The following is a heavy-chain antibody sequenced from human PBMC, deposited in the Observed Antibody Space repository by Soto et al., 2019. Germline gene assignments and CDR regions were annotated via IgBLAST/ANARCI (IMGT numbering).Heavy chain of an antibody. J-gene: IGHJ4*02. CDR1: GFTFSSYA. V-gene: IGHV3-64D*08. D-gene: IGHD2-15*01. CDR2: ISSNGGST. CDR3: VKDSGGACSGGSCYSDTEL. Sequence: EVQLVESGGGLVQPGGSLRLSCSASGFTFSSYAMHWVRQAPGKGLEYVSAISSNGGSTYYADSVKGRFTISRDNSKNTLYLQMSSLRAEDTAVYYCVKDSGGACSGGSCYSDTELWGQGTLVTVSS.